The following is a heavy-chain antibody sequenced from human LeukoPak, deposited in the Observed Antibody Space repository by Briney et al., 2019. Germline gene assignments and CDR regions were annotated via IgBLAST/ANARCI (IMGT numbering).Heavy chain of an antibody. J-gene: IGHJ4*02. D-gene: IGHD1-26*01. CDR3: ARSMVRGSYYEYYFDY. Sequence: SETLSLTCTVSGGSISSYYWSWIRQPAGKGLEWIGRIYTSGSTDYNPSLKSRVTMSVDTSKNQFSLKLSSVTAADTAVYYCARSMVRGSYYEYYFDYWGQGTLVTVSS. V-gene: IGHV4-4*07. CDR1: GGSISSYY. CDR2: IYTSGST.